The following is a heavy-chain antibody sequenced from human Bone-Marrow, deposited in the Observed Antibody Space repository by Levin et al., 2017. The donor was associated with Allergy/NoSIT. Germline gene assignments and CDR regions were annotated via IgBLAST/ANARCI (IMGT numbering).Heavy chain of an antibody. CDR3: ARGKMDTAMVLLGGLSPYTISSYGMDV. CDR1: GYTFTSYD. Sequence: ASVKVSCKASGYTFTSYDINWVRQATGQGLEWMGWMNPNSGNTGYAQKFQGRVTMTRNTSISTAYMELSSLRSEDTAVYYCARGKMDTAMVLLGGLSPYTISSYGMDVWGQGTTVTVSS. J-gene: IGHJ6*02. V-gene: IGHV1-8*01. CDR2: MNPNSGNT. D-gene: IGHD5-18*01.